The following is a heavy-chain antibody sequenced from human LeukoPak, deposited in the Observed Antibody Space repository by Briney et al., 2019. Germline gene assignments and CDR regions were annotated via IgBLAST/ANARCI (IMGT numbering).Heavy chain of an antibody. V-gene: IGHV4-59*11. Sequence: SETLSLTCTVSGGSISGHYWSWIRQPPGKGLEWIGYIYYSGSTNYNPSLKSRVTISVDTSKNQFSLKLSSVTAADTAVYYCARLYCSGGSCFDYWGQGTLVTVSS. CDR2: IYYSGST. CDR3: ARLYCSGGSCFDY. D-gene: IGHD2-15*01. CDR1: GGSISGHY. J-gene: IGHJ4*02.